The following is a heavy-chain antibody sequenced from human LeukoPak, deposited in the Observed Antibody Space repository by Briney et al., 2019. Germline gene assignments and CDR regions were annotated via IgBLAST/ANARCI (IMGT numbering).Heavy chain of an antibody. CDR2: IKQDGSEK. D-gene: IGHD3-16*01. V-gene: IGHV3-7*01. CDR1: GFTFSGSW. Sequence: GGSLRLSCVASGFTFSGSWMSWVRQAPGKGLEWVANIKQDGSEKYYVDSVKGRFTISRDNAKNSLYLQMNSLRAEDTAVYYCARDKFGGTDYWGQGTLVTVSS. J-gene: IGHJ4*02. CDR3: ARDKFGGTDY.